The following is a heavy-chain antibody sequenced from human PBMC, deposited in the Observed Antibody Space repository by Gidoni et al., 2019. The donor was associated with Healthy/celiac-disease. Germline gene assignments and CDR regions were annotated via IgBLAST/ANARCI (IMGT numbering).Heavy chain of an antibody. V-gene: IGHV3-21*01. Sequence: EVQLVESGGGLVKPGGSLRLSCAASGFPFSSYSMNWVRQAPGKGLEWVSSISSSSSYIYYADSVKGRFTISRDNAKNSLYLQMNSLRAEDTAVYYCARLRGDCSSTSCYAGILDYWGQGTLVTVSS. CDR2: ISSSSSYI. CDR1: GFPFSSYS. D-gene: IGHD2-2*01. J-gene: IGHJ4*02. CDR3: ARLRGDCSSTSCYAGILDY.